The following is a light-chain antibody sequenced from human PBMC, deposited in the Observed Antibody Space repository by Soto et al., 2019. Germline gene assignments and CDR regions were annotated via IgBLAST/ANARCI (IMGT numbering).Light chain of an antibody. CDR2: GAS. CDR3: QQYGHSPWT. J-gene: IGKJ1*01. Sequence: DIVLTQSPGTLSLSPGERASLSCRASQSVSSGHLAWYQQKPGQAPRLLIYGASSRATGIPDRFSGSGSGTDFTLTIRRMEPEDYAVYYCQQYGHSPWTFGQGTKVDIK. V-gene: IGKV3-20*01. CDR1: QSVSSGH.